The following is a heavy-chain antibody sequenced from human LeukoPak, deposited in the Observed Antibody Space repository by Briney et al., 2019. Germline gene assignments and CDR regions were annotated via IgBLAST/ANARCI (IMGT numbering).Heavy chain of an antibody. CDR3: ARVAIDYYYYYYMDV. CDR1: GYTFTSYG. CDR2: ISAYDGNT. J-gene: IGHJ6*03. D-gene: IGHD3-9*01. Sequence: ASVKVSCKASGYTFTSYGISWMRQAPGQGLEWMGWISAYDGNTNYAQKLQGRVTMTTDTSTSTAYMELRSLRSDDTAVYYCARVAIDYYYYYYMDVWGKGTTVTVSS. V-gene: IGHV1-18*01.